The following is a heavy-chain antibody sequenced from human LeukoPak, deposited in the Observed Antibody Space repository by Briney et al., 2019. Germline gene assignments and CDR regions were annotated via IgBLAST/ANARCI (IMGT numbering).Heavy chain of an antibody. D-gene: IGHD3-22*01. J-gene: IGHJ4*02. V-gene: IGHV3-23*01. Sequence: GGSLRLSCAASGFTFSSYAMSWVRQAPGKGLEWVSAISGSGGSTYYADSVKGRFTISRDNSKNTLYLQMNSLKTEDTAVYYCTTGAYYYDSSGYYWGQGTLVTVSS. CDR2: ISGSGGST. CDR1: GFTFSSYA. CDR3: TTGAYYYDSSGYY.